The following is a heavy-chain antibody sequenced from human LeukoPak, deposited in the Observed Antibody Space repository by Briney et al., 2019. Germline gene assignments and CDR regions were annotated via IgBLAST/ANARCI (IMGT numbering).Heavy chain of an antibody. Sequence: GGSLTLSCAASGFTFSSYWMHWVRQAPGQGLVWVSRINSDGSTTTYADSVKGRFTISRDNAKNTLYLQMNSLRAEDTAVYYCARAQSREQQLPFDYWGQGTLVAVSS. V-gene: IGHV3-74*01. J-gene: IGHJ4*02. D-gene: IGHD6-13*01. CDR1: GFTFSSYW. CDR3: ARAQSREQQLPFDY. CDR2: INSDGSTT.